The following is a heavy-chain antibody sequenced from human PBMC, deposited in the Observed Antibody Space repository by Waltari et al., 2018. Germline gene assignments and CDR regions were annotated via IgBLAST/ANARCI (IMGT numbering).Heavy chain of an antibody. CDR2: INPNSGAT. CDR3: ATSNSGGRRGFDY. Sequence: QVQLVQSGAEVKNPGDSVKVSCNASGYTFTPYYLNWGRQAPGQGLEWMGRINPNSGATTYAQMFQGRVTMTRDASISTVYMDLSRLRSDDTAIYYCATSNSGGRRGFDYWGQGTLVTVSS. J-gene: IGHJ4*02. CDR1: GYTFTPYY. V-gene: IGHV1-2*06. D-gene: IGHD2-15*01.